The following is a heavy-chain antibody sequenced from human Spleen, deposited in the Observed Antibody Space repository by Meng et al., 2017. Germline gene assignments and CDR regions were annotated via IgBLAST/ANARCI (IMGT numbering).Heavy chain of an antibody. CDR3: AGDLEGSWFP. CDR1: GGSFNSYA. J-gene: IGHJ5*02. D-gene: IGHD6-13*01. Sequence: QVRRAQCGAGVQRPGSSGNVSCNASGGSFNSYAIGWVRQAPGRGLEWMGGCIPIFGTANYAQKFQGSVTITADESTSTAYMELSSLRSEDTAVHYCAGDLEGSWFPWGQGTLVTVSS. CDR2: CIPIFGTA. V-gene: IGHV1-69*01.